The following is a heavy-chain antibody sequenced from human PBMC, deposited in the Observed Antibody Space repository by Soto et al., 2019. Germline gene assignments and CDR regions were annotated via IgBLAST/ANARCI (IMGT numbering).Heavy chain of an antibody. CDR3: ARHKPAVITPFAY. CDR2: ISYSWKS. V-gene: IGHV4-39*01. CDR1: GDALSSGGSR. J-gene: IGHJ4*02. Sequence: PSVTLCLTCTVFGDALSSGGSRWGWIRQPPWKGLEWIVIISYSWKSYYNPSFNSRVIISMYTSERQFSLMVKYVTASDKAVYYGARHKPAVITPFAYWGKGAPDPVSS. D-gene: IGHD2-21*01.